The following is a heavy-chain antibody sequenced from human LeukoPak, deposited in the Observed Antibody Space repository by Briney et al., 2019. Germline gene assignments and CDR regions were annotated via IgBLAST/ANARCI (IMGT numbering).Heavy chain of an antibody. J-gene: IGHJ4*02. Sequence: GGSLRLSCAASGFTFSSYAMSWVRQAPGKGLEWVSAISGSGGSTYYADSVKGRFTISRDNSKNTLYLQMNSLRAEDTAVYYCECGSRGYYGSGSIFTDFDYWGQGTLVTVSS. CDR3: ECGSRGYYGSGSIFTDFDY. V-gene: IGHV3-23*01. CDR1: GFTFSSYA. D-gene: IGHD3-10*01. CDR2: ISGSGGST.